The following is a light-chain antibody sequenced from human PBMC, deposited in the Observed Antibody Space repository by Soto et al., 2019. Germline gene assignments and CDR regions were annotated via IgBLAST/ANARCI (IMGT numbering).Light chain of an antibody. V-gene: IGKV1-39*01. Sequence: DIQMTQSPSSLSASVGDRVTITCRASLTIGDSLSWFQQKAGKPPTLLIYGASALQSGVPARFSGSGSGTDFTPTISNMQREDFATYYCLQTYNLPRTFGQGTKVEFK. J-gene: IGKJ1*01. CDR2: GAS. CDR1: LTIGDS. CDR3: LQTYNLPRT.